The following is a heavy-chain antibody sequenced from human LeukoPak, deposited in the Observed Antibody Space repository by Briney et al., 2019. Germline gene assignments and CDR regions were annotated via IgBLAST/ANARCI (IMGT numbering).Heavy chain of an antibody. D-gene: IGHD6-13*01. CDR3: ARDASVGVEQQPPGWVDY. V-gene: IGHV3-48*03. J-gene: IGHJ4*02. CDR2: ISDSGSSV. Sequence: GGSLRLSCEASGFTFSIYEVNWVRQAPGKGLEWLSHISDSGSSVHYADSVKGRFTISRDNSKNSLYLEMNSLRVEDTAIYYCARDASVGVEQQPPGWVDYWGQGTLVTVSS. CDR1: GFTFSIYE.